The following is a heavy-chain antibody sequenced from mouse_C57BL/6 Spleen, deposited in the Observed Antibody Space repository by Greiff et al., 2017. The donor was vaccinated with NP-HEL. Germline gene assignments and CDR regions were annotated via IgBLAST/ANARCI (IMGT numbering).Heavy chain of an antibody. CDR2: IHPNSGST. CDR1: GYTFTSYW. CDR3: ARDYGSSQEDY. V-gene: IGHV1-64*01. J-gene: IGHJ2*01. D-gene: IGHD1-1*01. Sequence: QVQLQQPGAELVKPGASVKLSCKASGYTFTSYWMHWVKQRPGQGLEWIGMIHPNSGSTNYNEKFKSKATLTVDKSSSTAYMQLSSLTSEDSAVYYCARDYGSSQEDYWGQGTTLTVSS.